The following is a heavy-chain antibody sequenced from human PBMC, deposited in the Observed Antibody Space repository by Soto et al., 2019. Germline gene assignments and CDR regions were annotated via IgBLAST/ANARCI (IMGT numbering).Heavy chain of an antibody. CDR3: ARLPEVWFGEPRGH. J-gene: IGHJ4*02. CDR2: INPNSGGT. V-gene: IGHV1-2*02. Sequence: ASVKVSCKASGYTFTGYYMHWVRQAPGQGLEWMGWINPNSGGTNYAQKFQGRVTMTRDTSISTAYMELSRLRSDDAAVYYCARLPEVWFGEPRGHWGQGTLVTVSS. CDR1: GYTFTGYY. D-gene: IGHD3-10*01.